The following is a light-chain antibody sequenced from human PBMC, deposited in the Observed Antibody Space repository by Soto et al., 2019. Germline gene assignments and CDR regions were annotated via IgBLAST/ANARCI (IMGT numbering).Light chain of an antibody. CDR2: RND. J-gene: IGLJ3*02. Sequence: QPVLTQPPSASGTPGQRVTISCSGSSSNIGSKYVYWYQQLPGTAPKLLIYRNDQRPSGVPDRFSGSKSGTSASLAISGLRSEDEADYYCAAWDGSLSAWVFGGGTKLTVL. CDR1: SSNIGSKY. V-gene: IGLV1-47*01. CDR3: AAWDGSLSAWV.